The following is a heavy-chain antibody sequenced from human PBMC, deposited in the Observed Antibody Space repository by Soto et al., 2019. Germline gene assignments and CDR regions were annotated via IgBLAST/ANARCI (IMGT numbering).Heavy chain of an antibody. CDR3: ARDVQLQSFDY. CDR1: GFTVTSGS. D-gene: IGHD5-18*01. Sequence: GGSLRLSCAASGFTVTSGSMSWVRQAPGRGLEWVSVIYSGGGTYYAGSVRGRFTISRDNAKNTLYLQMNSLRAEDTAVYYCARDVQLQSFDYWGQGTLVTV. J-gene: IGHJ4*02. V-gene: IGHV3-53*01. CDR2: IYSGGGT.